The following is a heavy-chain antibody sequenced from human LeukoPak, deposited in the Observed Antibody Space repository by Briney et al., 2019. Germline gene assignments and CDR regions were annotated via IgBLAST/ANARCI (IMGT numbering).Heavy chain of an antibody. J-gene: IGHJ4*02. Sequence: PGGSLRLSCAASGFTFSSYAMHWVRQAPGKGLEWVAVISYDGSNKYYADSVKGRFTISRDNSKNTLYLQMNSLRAEDTAVYYCARDSVGATNYFDYWGRGTLVTVSS. CDR1: GFTFSSYA. CDR2: ISYDGSNK. CDR3: ARDSVGATNYFDY. D-gene: IGHD1-26*01. V-gene: IGHV3-30-3*01.